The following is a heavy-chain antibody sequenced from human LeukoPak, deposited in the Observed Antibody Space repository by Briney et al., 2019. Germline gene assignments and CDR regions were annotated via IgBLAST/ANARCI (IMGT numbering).Heavy chain of an antibody. CDR1: GGSISSSNW. CDR3: ARVRLADYYDSSGYSGGPYFDY. Sequence: PSETLSLTCAVSGGSISSSNWWSWVRHPPGKGLEWIGEIYHSGSTNYNPSLKSRVTISVDKSKNQFSLKLSSVTAADTAVYYCARVRLADYYDSSGYSGGPYFDYWGQGTLVTVSS. J-gene: IGHJ4*02. CDR2: IYHSGST. V-gene: IGHV4-4*02. D-gene: IGHD3-22*01.